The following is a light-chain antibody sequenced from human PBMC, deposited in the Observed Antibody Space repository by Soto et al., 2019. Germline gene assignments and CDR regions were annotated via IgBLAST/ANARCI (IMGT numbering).Light chain of an antibody. Sequence: QSVLTQPPSVSGAPGQRATISCTGSSSNIGAGYDVHWYQQLPGTAPKLLIFAVTSRPSGVPDRFSGSKSGTSASLAITGLQAEDEADYYCQSFDSNLSGWVFGGGTQLTVL. V-gene: IGLV1-40*01. CDR3: QSFDSNLSGWV. CDR1: SSNIGAGYD. J-gene: IGLJ3*02. CDR2: AVT.